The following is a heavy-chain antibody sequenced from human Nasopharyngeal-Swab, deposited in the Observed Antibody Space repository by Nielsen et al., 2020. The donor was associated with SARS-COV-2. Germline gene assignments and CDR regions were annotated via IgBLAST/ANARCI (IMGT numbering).Heavy chain of an antibody. J-gene: IGHJ6*03. Sequence: SEALSLTCTVGGGAISSYNWSRIRQPPGKGLEWIGYIYYSGSTNYNPSLKSRVTVSVDTSKNHFSLKLSSETAADTAVYYCARRGFITGRAGYYYYMDVWGKGTTVTVSS. V-gene: IGHV4-59*08. CDR2: IYYSGST. CDR1: GGAISSYN. CDR3: ARRGFITGRAGYYYYMDV. D-gene: IGHD1-20*01.